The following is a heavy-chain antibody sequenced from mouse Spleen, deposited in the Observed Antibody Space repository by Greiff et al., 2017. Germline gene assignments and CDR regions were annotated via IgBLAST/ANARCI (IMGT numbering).Heavy chain of an antibody. V-gene: IGHV5-12*02. Sequence: DVMLVESGGGLVQPGGSLKLSCATSGFTFSDYYMYWVRQTPEKRLEWVAYISNGGGSTYYPDTVKGRFTISRDNAKNTLYLQMSRLKSEDTAMYYCARQEDYDGYAMDYWGQGTSVTVSS. CDR1: GFTFSDYY. D-gene: IGHD2-4*01. CDR2: ISNGGGST. J-gene: IGHJ4*01. CDR3: ARQEDYDGYAMDY.